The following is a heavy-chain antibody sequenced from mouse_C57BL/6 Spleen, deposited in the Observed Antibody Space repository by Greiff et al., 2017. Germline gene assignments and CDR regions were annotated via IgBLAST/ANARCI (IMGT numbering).Heavy chain of an antibody. J-gene: IGHJ4*01. CDR3: ATQKRYAMDY. Sequence: EVKLVESGGGLVKPGGSLKLSCAASGFTFSDYGMHWVRQAPEKGLEWVAYISSGSSTIYYADTVKGRFTISRDNAKNTLFLQMTRLRSEDTAMCYCATQKRYAMDYWGQGTSVTVSS. CDR1: GFTFSDYG. V-gene: IGHV5-17*01. CDR2: ISSGSSTI.